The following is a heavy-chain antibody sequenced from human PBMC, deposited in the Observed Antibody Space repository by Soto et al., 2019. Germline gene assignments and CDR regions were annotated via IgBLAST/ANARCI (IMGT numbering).Heavy chain of an antibody. V-gene: IGHV4-30-4*01. CDR1: GASIRSTDYY. J-gene: IGHJ5*02. CDR3: VRTARQGAVAPHWFDR. D-gene: IGHD2-21*02. CDR2: VYYTGST. Sequence: SETLSLTCTVSGASIRSTDYYWSWIRQAPGKGLEWIGYVYYTGSTYYNPSLMSRLTISVDTSKDQFSLKLTSVTAAETAVYYCVRTARQGAVAPHWFDRWGQGTQVTVSS.